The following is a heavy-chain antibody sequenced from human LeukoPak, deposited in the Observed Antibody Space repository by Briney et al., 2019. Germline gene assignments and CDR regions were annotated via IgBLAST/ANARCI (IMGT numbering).Heavy chain of an antibody. CDR1: GFTFDDYA. CDR2: ISWNSGSI. Sequence: GGSLRLSCAASGFTFDDYAMHWVRQAPGKGLEWVSGISWNSGSIGYADSVKGRFTISRDNAKNSLYLQMNSLRAEDTALYYCAKDTWYGGYYFDYWGQGTLVTVSS. CDR3: AKDTWYGGYYFDY. D-gene: IGHD1-26*01. J-gene: IGHJ4*02. V-gene: IGHV3-9*01.